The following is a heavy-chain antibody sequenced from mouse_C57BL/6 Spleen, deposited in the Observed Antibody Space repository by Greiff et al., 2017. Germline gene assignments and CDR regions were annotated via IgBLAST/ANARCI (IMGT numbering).Heavy chain of an antibody. V-gene: IGHV1-59*01. D-gene: IGHD6-2*01. CDR1: GYTFTSYW. CDR3: ARAPSLWYFDV. J-gene: IGHJ1*03. Sequence: QFQLQQPGAELVRPGTSVKLSCKASGYTFTSYWMHWVTQRPGQGLEWIGVIDPSDSYTNYNQKFKGKATLTVDTSSSTAYMQLSSLTSEDSAVYYCARAPSLWYFDVWGTGTTVTVSS. CDR2: IDPSDSYT.